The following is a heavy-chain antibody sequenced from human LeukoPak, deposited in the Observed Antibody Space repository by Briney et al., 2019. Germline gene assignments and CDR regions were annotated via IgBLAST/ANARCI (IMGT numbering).Heavy chain of an antibody. D-gene: IGHD1-7*01. V-gene: IGHV3-48*03. CDR2: ISSSGSTI. CDR3: AGDHWIYEIIMDV. CDR1: GFTFSSYE. J-gene: IGHJ6*03. Sequence: GGSLRLSCAASGFTFSSYEMNRVRQAPGKGLEWVSYISSSGSTIYYADSVKGRFTISRDNAKNSLYLQMNSLRAEDTAVYYCAGDHWIYEIIMDVWGKGTTVTVSS.